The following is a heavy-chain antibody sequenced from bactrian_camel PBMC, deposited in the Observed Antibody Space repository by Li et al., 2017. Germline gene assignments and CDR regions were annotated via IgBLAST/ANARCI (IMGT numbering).Heavy chain of an antibody. CDR3: AARSQPGVVPPLVETSYNR. CDR1: TYGYSEEF. V-gene: IGHV3S55*01. D-gene: IGHD2*01. J-gene: IGHJ4*01. Sequence: HVQLVESGGGSVQAGGSLTLSCAASTYGYSEEFMGWFRQAPVKAREGVAAIYGGITTYYGDSVKGRSTISHDNDKHSLYLQMNALLPEDTGTYYCAARSQPGVVPPLVETSYNRWGQGTQVTVS. CDR2: IYGGITT.